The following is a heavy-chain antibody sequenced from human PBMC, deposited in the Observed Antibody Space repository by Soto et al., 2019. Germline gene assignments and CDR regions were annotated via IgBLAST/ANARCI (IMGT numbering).Heavy chain of an antibody. CDR2: IYHSGSS. J-gene: IGHJ4*02. CDR3: ASKTYESKGTFDY. CDR1: GGSISTSQW. Sequence: QVQLQESGPGLVKPSGTLSLTCTVSGGSISTSQWWSWLRQPPGKGLEWIGEIYHSGSSNYNTSLKIRVTISVDKSKNQFSLKLNSVAAADTAVYYCASKTYESKGTFDYWGQGTLVTVSS. D-gene: IGHD3-22*01. V-gene: IGHV4-4*02.